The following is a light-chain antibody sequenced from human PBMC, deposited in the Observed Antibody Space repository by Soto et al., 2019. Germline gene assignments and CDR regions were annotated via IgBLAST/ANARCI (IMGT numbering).Light chain of an antibody. CDR3: ASFASPRSVI. J-gene: IGLJ2*01. CDR2: EVS. CDR1: RGDVGGYNY. V-gene: IGLV2-14*01. Sequence: QSVLTQPASVSGSPGQSITISCTGTRGDVGGYNYVSWYQQYPGKAPKLIISEVSNRPSGVSNRFSGSKSGNTASLTISGLQAEDGAAYYCASFASPRSVIFGGGTQLTVL.